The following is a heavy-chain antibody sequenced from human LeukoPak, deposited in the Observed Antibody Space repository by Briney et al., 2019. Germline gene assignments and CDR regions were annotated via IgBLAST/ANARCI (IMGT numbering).Heavy chain of an antibody. V-gene: IGHV3-7*01. Sequence: PGGSLRLSCAASGFTFSSYWMNWVRRAPGKGLEWVANIKQDGSEKYYVDSVKGRFTISRDNAKNSLYLQMNSLRAEDTAVYYCARARDGYTYGSVYYYMDVWGKGTTVTVSS. D-gene: IGHD5-18*01. CDR2: IKQDGSEK. CDR3: ARARDGYTYGSVYYYMDV. J-gene: IGHJ6*03. CDR1: GFTFSSYW.